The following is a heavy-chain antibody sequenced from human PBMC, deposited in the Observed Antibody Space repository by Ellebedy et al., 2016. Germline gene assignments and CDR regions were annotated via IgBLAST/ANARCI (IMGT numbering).Heavy chain of an antibody. V-gene: IGHV5-51*01. D-gene: IGHD5-12*01. CDR3: ARRGGYSGYDFDY. CDR1: GYSFTSYW. Sequence: GGSLRLXXKGSGYSFTSYWIGWVRQMPGKGLEWMGIIYPGDSDTRYSPSFQGQVTISADKSISTAYLQWSSLKASDTAMYYCARRGGYSGYDFDYWGQGTLVTVSS. CDR2: IYPGDSDT. J-gene: IGHJ4*02.